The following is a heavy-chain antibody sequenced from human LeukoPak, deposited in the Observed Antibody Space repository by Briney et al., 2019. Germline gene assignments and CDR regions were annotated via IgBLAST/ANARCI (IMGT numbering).Heavy chain of an antibody. CDR3: ARDIAAAGSRYYYYGMDV. J-gene: IGHJ6*02. D-gene: IGHD6-13*01. CDR2: IFYSGST. V-gene: IGHV4-31*03. Sequence: SETLSLTCTVSGGSINSGVYYWSWIRQYPGKGLEWIGSIFYSGSTYYNPSLKSRFTISVDTSKNQFSLKLSSVTAADTAVYYCARDIAAAGSRYYYYGMDVWGQGTTVTVSS. CDR1: GGSINSGVYY.